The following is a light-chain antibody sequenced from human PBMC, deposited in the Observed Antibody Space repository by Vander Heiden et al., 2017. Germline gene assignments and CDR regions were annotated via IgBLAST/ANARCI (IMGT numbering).Light chain of an antibody. CDR1: QDISNY. Sequence: DIQMTQSPSSLSASVGDRVTITCQASQDISNYLNWYQQKPGKAPKLLSYDASNLETGVPSRFSGSGSGTDFTFTISSLQPEDIATYYCQQYDNLPPQYTFGQGTKLEIK. V-gene: IGKV1-33*01. CDR3: QQYDNLPPQYT. J-gene: IGKJ2*01. CDR2: DAS.